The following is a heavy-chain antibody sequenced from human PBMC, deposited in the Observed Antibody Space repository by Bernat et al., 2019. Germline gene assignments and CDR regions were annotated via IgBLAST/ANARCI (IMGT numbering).Heavy chain of an antibody. CDR1: GFTFSNYA. CDR3: ARGGGFQDAFDI. Sequence: QVQLVESGGGVVQPGRSLRLSCAASGFTFSNYAMHWVRQAPGKGLEWVAIISYGATNKYYADSVKGRFTISRDNSKKTLYLQMSRLRTEDTAVYYCARGGGFQDAFDIWGQGTMVTVSS. D-gene: IGHD3-16*01. J-gene: IGHJ3*02. CDR2: ISYGATNK. V-gene: IGHV3-30*15.